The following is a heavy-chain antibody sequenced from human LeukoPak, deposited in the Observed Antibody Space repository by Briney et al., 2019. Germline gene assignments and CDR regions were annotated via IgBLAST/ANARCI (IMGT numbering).Heavy chain of an antibody. V-gene: IGHV1-2*04. CDR2: INPNSGGT. J-gene: IGHJ4*02. CDR3: ARSRGTTYYDFWSGHSSDYFDY. Sequence: ASVKVSCQASGYTFTGYYMHWVRQAPGQGLEWMGWINPNSGGTNYAQKFQGWVTMTRDTSISTAYMELSRLRSDDTAVYYCARSRGTTYYDFWSGHSSDYFDYWGQGTLVTVSS. CDR1: GYTFTGYY. D-gene: IGHD3-3*01.